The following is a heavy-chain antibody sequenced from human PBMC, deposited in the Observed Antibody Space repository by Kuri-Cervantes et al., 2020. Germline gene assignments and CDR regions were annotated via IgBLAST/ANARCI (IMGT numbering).Heavy chain of an antibody. Sequence: GESLKISCAASGFTFSSYWMSWVRQAPGKGLEWVANIKQDGSEKCYVDSVKGRFTISRDNAKNSLYLQMNSLRAEDTAVYYCAAGGGWTYGGKVEHWGQGTLVTVSS. CDR1: GFTFSSYW. CDR2: IKQDGSEK. D-gene: IGHD4-23*01. J-gene: IGHJ5*02. CDR3: AAGGGWTYGGKVEH. V-gene: IGHV3-7*01.